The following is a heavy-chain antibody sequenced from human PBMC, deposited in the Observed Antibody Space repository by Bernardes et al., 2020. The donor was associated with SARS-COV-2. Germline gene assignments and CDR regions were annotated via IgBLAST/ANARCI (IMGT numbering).Heavy chain of an antibody. CDR1: GYIFRHYG. CDR2: VTHDGRNS. D-gene: IGHD5-18*01. J-gene: IGHJ6*02. CDR3: ARWGYSGMDV. V-gene: IGHV3-33*05. Sequence: GGSLSLSCGASGYIFRHYGMHWVRPAPGKGLEWVAAVTHDGRNSYHAESVTGRFAISRDGSKSTVDLQMRDVRAEDTGVYYCARWGYSGMDVWGQGTTVTVSS.